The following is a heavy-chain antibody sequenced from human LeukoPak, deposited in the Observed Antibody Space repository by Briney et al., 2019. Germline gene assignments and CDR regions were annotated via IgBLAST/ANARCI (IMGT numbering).Heavy chain of an antibody. CDR1: GYXFNGFY. CDR3: ARWMATVTTPDY. Sequence: ASVKVSCKASGYXFNGFYLHWVRQAPGQGLEWMGWINPNSGGTNYAQKFQGRVTMTRDTSISTAYMELSRLRSDDTAVYYCARWMATVTTPDYWGQGTLVTVSS. CDR2: INPNSGGT. V-gene: IGHV1-2*02. D-gene: IGHD4-11*01. J-gene: IGHJ4*02.